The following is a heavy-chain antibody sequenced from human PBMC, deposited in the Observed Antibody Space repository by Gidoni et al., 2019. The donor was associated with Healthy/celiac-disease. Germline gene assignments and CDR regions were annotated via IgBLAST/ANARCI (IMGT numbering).Heavy chain of an antibody. CDR1: GGSFRGYY. D-gene: IGHD2-15*01. CDR3: ARGSLLGYCSGDSCYLCPFGY. J-gene: IGHJ4*02. CDR2: INHSGST. V-gene: IGHV4-34*01. Sequence: QVQLQQWGAGLLTPSETLSLTCAVYGGSFRGYYWSWIRQPPGKVLEWIGEINHSGSTNYNPSLKGRVTISVDTSKNQFSLKRSSVTAADTAVYDWARGSLLGYCSGDSCYLCPFGYWGQGTLVTVSS.